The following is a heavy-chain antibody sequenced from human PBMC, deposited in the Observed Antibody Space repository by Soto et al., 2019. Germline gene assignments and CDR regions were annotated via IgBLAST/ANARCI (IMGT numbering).Heavy chain of an antibody. J-gene: IGHJ6*02. CDR3: ARGGAYCGGDCYPGLDYYGMDV. D-gene: IGHD2-21*02. CDR2: IYYSGST. CDR1: GGSISSYY. V-gene: IGHV4-59*01. Sequence: QVQLQESGPGLVKPSETLSLTCTVSGGSISSYYWSWIRQPPGKGLEWIGYIYYSGSTNYNPSLKSRVTISVDTSKNQFSLKLSSVTAADTAVYYCARGGAYCGGDCYPGLDYYGMDVWGQGTTVTVSS.